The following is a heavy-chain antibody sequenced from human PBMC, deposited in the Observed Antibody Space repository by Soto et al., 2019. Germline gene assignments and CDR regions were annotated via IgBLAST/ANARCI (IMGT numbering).Heavy chain of an antibody. V-gene: IGHV4-31*03. CDR1: GGSISSGNYH. Sequence: SETLSLTCSVSGGSISSGNYHWNWIRQHPGKGLEWIGYIQYSGSAYYNPSLPSLKSRVTISVDTSKNQFSLKLTSVTAADTAVYYCASQVTFAFDYWGQGTLVTVSS. CDR3: ASQVTFAFDY. J-gene: IGHJ4*02. CDR2: IQYSGSA. D-gene: IGHD2-21*02.